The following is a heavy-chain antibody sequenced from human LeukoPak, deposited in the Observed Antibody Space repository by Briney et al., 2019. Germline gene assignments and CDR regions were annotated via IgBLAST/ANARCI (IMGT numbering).Heavy chain of an antibody. Sequence: ASVKVSCKASGYTFTSYYMHWVRQAPGQGLEWMGIINPSGGSTSYAQKLQGRVTMTRDTSTSTVYMELSSLRSEDTAVYYCARDGDGSGSSLRQSYYYYYYMDVWGKGTTVTISS. CDR1: GYTFTSYY. D-gene: IGHD3-10*01. CDR2: INPSGGST. CDR3: ARDGDGSGSSLRQSYYYYYYMDV. J-gene: IGHJ6*03. V-gene: IGHV1-46*01.